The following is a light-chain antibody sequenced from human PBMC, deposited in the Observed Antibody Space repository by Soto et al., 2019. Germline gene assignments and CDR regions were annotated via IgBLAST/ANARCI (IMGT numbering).Light chain of an antibody. Sequence: ESVLTQSPGTLSLSPGERATLSCRASQSVGSTYLAWYQQKPGQAPRLLIYGASSRATGIPDRFSGSGSGTDFTLTISRLETEDFAVYYCQQFGTSPITFGGGTKVDIK. CDR3: QQFGTSPIT. V-gene: IGKV3-20*01. J-gene: IGKJ4*01. CDR1: QSVGSTY. CDR2: GAS.